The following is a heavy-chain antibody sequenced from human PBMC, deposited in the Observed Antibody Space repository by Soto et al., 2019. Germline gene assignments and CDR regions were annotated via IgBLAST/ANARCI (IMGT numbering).Heavy chain of an antibody. CDR1: GFTLSGYA. Sequence: EVQLVESGGGLAQPGGSLRLSCAPSGFTLSGYAMDWVRQAPGKGLEYVSGISTNGVGTYYANSVQGRFTISRDNSKNTVYLQMGSLRPEDMAVYYCARRARPDFYYMDVWGKGTTVTVSS. J-gene: IGHJ6*03. CDR3: ARRARPDFYYMDV. D-gene: IGHD6-6*01. V-gene: IGHV3-64*01. CDR2: ISTNGVGT.